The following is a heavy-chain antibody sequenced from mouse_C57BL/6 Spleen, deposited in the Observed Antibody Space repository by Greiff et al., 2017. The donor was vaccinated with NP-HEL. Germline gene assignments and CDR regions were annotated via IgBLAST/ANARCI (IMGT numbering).Heavy chain of an antibody. V-gene: IGHV1-82*01. D-gene: IGHD2-4*01. CDR3: ARFSYDYEIGYAMDY. CDR1: GYAFSSSW. J-gene: IGHJ4*01. CDR2: IYPGDGDT. Sequence: VQLQQSGPELVKPGASVKISCKASGYAFSSSWMNWVKQRPGKGLEWIGRIYPGDGDTNYNGKFKGKATLTADKSSSPAYMQLSSLTSEDSAVYFCARFSYDYEIGYAMDYWGQGTSVTVSS.